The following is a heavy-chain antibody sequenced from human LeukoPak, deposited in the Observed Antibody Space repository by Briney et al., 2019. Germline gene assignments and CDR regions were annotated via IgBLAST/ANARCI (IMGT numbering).Heavy chain of an antibody. CDR2: IYYSGST. CDR1: GGSISSSSYY. CDR3: ARRRIQLWSQTPVDY. Sequence: SETLSLTCTVSGGSISSSSYYWGWIRQPPGKGLEWIGSIYYSGSTYYNPSLKSRVTISVDTSKNQFSLKLSSVTAADTAVYYCARRRIQLWSQTPVDYWGQGTLVTVSS. V-gene: IGHV4-39*01. D-gene: IGHD5-18*01. J-gene: IGHJ4*02.